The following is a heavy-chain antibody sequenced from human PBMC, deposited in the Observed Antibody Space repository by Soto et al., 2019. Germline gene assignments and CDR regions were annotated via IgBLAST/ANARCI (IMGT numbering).Heavy chain of an antibody. V-gene: IGHV1-46*01. CDR1: GYTFTSRY. J-gene: IGHJ3*02. D-gene: IGHD2-21*02. Sequence: ASVKVSCKASGYTFTSRYMHWVRQAPGQGLEWMGRIIPSVGIATYAQKFQGRVTITADKSTSTAYMELSSLRSEDTAVYYCARAIVVVTASDAFDIWGQGTMVTVSS. CDR3: ARAIVVVTASDAFDI. CDR2: IIPSVGIA.